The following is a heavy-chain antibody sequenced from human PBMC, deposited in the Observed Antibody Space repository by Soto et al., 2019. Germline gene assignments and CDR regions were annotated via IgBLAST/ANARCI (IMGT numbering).Heavy chain of an antibody. CDR3: ARGWRYDTSGYPRLAY. CDR1: GYTFTSYY. J-gene: IGHJ4*02. D-gene: IGHD3-22*01. CDR2: INPSGGST. Sequence: ASVKVSCKASGYTFTSYYMHWVRQAPGQGLEWMGIINPSGGSTSYAQKFQGRVTMTRDTSTSTVYMELSSLRSEDTAVYYCARGWRYDTSGYPRLAYWGQGTLVTVSS. V-gene: IGHV1-46*03.